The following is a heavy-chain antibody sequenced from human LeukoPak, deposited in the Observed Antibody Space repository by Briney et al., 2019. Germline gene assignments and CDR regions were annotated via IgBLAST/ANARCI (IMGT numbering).Heavy chain of an antibody. CDR3: AGSGYYYDGSGLDY. V-gene: IGHV4-59*01. J-gene: IGHJ4*02. Sequence: SETLSLTCTDSGGSLSSYYWSWVGQPPGEGGEWIGYMYYSGSTDYNPSLMSRVTISVAPSKNQFSLKLSTVTAADTAVYYCAGSGYYYDGSGLDYWGQGTLVTVSS. D-gene: IGHD3-22*01. CDR2: MYYSGST. CDR1: GGSLSSYY.